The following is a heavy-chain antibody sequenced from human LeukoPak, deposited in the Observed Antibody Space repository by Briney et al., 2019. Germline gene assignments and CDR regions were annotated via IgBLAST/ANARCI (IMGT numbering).Heavy chain of an antibody. CDR2: IYYSGST. J-gene: IGHJ4*02. CDR3: ARERRDYGEPYYFDY. CDR1: GGSISSYY. Sequence: PSETLSLTCTVSGGSISSYYWSWIRQPPGKGLEWIGYIYYSGSTNYNPSLKSRVTISVDTSKNQFSLKLSSVTAADTAVYYCARERRDYGEPYYFDYWGQGTLVTVSS. V-gene: IGHV4-59*12. D-gene: IGHD4-17*01.